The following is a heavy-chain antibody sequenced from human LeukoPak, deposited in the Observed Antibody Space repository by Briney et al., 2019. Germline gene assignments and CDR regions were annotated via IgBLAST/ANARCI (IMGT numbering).Heavy chain of an antibody. Sequence: PSETLSLTCTVSGGSISSGDYYLSWIRQPPGKGLEWIGYIYYSGSTYYNPSLKSRVTISVDTSKNQFSLKLSSVTAADTAVYYCARVRDYYDSSGYKERLVDYWGQGTLVTVSS. J-gene: IGHJ4*02. CDR3: ARVRDYYDSSGYKERLVDY. CDR1: GGSISSGDYY. D-gene: IGHD3-22*01. CDR2: IYYSGST. V-gene: IGHV4-30-4*08.